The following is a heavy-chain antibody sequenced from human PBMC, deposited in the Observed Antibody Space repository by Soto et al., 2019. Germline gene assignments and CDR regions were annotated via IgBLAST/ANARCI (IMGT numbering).Heavy chain of an antibody. J-gene: IGHJ6*02. CDR2: IYGSGSA. CDR1: GGSISSYY. CDR3: ARDYFGSASSD. V-gene: IGHV4-4*07. Sequence: CTVSGGSISSYYWSWIRQPAGKGLELIGRIYGSGSASYNPSLKSRVTMSLDTSKNQFSLKLSSVTAADTALYYCARDYFGSASSDWGQGTTVTVSS. D-gene: IGHD3-10*01.